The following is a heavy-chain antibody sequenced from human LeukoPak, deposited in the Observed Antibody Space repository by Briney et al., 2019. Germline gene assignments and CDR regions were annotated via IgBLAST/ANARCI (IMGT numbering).Heavy chain of an antibody. Sequence: ASVKVSCKASGYTFTRYGISWVRQAPGQGLEWMGWISAYNGNTNYAQKLQGRVTMTTDTSTSTAYMELRSLRSDDTAVYYCARCPEHNGNNWFDPWGQGTLVTVSS. V-gene: IGHV1-18*01. CDR3: ARCPEHNGNNWFDP. D-gene: IGHD1-14*01. CDR1: GYTFTRYG. CDR2: ISAYNGNT. J-gene: IGHJ5*02.